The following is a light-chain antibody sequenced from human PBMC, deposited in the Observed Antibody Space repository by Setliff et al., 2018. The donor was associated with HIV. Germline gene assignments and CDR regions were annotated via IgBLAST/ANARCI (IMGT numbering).Light chain of an antibody. CDR2: EVK. V-gene: IGLV2-14*01. J-gene: IGLJ1*01. CDR1: SDDVGASNY. Sequence: QSVLTQPDSMSGSPGQSITISCTGTSDDVGASNYVSWYQQHPGKAPKLIIYEVKVRPSGVSSRFSGSKSGNTASLTLSGLQTEDEADYYCSSYTTTASVYVFGSGTKVTVL. CDR3: SSYTTTASVYV.